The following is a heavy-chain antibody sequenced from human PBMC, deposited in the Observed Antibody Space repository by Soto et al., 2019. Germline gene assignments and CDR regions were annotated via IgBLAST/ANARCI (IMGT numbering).Heavy chain of an antibody. CDR2: IYPDDSDT. V-gene: IGHV5-51*01. J-gene: IGHJ6*02. D-gene: IGHD3-16*01. Sequence: GESLKISCKGSGYSFTTYWIAWVRQMPGKGLEWMGIIYPDDSDTKYNPSFQGQVTISADKSISTAYLQWSSLKASDTAMYYCARHKIDYDHGWVFRKGMDIWGQGTTVTVSS. CDR3: ARHKIDYDHGWVFRKGMDI. CDR1: GYSFTTYW.